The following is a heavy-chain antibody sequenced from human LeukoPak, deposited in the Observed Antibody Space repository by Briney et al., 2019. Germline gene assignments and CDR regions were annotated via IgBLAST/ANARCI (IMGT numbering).Heavy chain of an antibody. CDR1: GGSFSGYY. CDR2: INHSGST. J-gene: IGHJ6*03. D-gene: IGHD2-21*02. Sequence: SETLSLTCAVYGGSFSGYYWSWIRQPPGKGLGWIGEINHSGSTNYNPSLKSRVTISVDTSKNQFSLKLSSVTAADTAVYYCARGICGGDCSTTRYYYYYMDVWGKGTTVTVSS. V-gene: IGHV4-34*01. CDR3: ARGICGGDCSTTRYYYYYMDV.